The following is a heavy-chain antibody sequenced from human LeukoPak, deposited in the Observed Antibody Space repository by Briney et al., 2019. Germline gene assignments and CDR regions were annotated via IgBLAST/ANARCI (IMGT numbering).Heavy chain of an antibody. CDR2: ISYDGSNK. CDR1: GFTFSSYG. Sequence: PGGSLRLSCPASGFTFSSYGMHWVRQAPGKGLEWVAVISYDGSNKYYADSVKGRFTISRDNSKNTLYLQMNSLKTEDTAVYYCATGTGKEQRFDCWGQGTLVTVSS. D-gene: IGHD3-10*01. CDR3: ATGTGKEQRFDC. V-gene: IGHV3-30*03. J-gene: IGHJ4*02.